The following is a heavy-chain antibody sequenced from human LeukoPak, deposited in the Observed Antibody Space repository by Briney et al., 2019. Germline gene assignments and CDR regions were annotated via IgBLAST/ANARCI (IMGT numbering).Heavy chain of an antibody. V-gene: IGHV3-30*18. Sequence: GGSLRLSCAASGFTFSYCAMHWVRQAPGKGLEWVALISYDGINKYYADSVKGRFTISRDNSKNTLYLQMNSLGAEDTAVYYCAKEVSRISFFDYWGQGALTTVSS. CDR1: GFTFSYCA. J-gene: IGHJ4*02. CDR3: AKEVSRISFFDY. D-gene: IGHD2-15*01. CDR2: ISYDGINK.